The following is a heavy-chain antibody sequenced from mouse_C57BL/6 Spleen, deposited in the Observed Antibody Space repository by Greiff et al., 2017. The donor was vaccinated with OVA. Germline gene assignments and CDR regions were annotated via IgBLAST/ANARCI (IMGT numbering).Heavy chain of an antibody. V-gene: IGHV1-69*01. D-gene: IGHD1-1*01. Sequence: QVQLQQPGAELVMPGASVKLSCKASGYTFTSYWMHWVKQRPGQGLEWIGEIDPSDSYTNYNQKFKGKSTLTVDKSSSTAYMQLSSLTSEDSAVYYCARRLDYGSSPFAYWGQGTLVTVSA. CDR3: ARRLDYGSSPFAY. CDR1: GYTFTSYW. CDR2: IDPSDSYT. J-gene: IGHJ3*01.